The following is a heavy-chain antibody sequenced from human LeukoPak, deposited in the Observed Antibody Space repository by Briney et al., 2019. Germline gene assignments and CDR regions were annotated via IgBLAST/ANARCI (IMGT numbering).Heavy chain of an antibody. V-gene: IGHV3-74*01. CDR2: LNSDGSST. CDR3: ARSSRGDAINFDY. Sequence: GGSLRLSCAASGFTFSSYWMHWVRQAPGKGLVWVSRLNSDGSSTSYADSMKGRFTISRDNAKNTLYLQMNSLRAEDTAVYYCARSSRGDAINFDYWGQGTLVTVSS. D-gene: IGHD2-21*02. J-gene: IGHJ4*02. CDR1: GFTFSSYW.